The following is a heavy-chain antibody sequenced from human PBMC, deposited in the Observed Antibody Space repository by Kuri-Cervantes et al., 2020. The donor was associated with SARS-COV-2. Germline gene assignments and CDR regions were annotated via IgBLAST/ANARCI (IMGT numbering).Heavy chain of an antibody. V-gene: IGHV4-61*01. CDR3: ARVKYSSSWYGDWFDP. J-gene: IGHJ5*02. CDR1: GYSISSGYY. D-gene: IGHD6-13*01. CDR2: IYYSGST. Sequence: SETLSLTCTVSGYSISSGYYWGWIRQPPGKGLEWIGYIYYSGSTNYNPSLKSRVTISVDTSKNQFSLKLSSVTAADTAVYYCARVKYSSSWYGDWFDPWGQGTLVTVSS.